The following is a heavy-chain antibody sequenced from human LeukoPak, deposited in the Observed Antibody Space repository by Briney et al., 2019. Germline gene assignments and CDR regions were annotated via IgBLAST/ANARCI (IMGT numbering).Heavy chain of an antibody. CDR1: GFTFSSYA. D-gene: IGHD1-26*01. CDR2: ISGSGGST. J-gene: IGHJ4*02. CDR3: AKDMVVSGRWEPLNSFDY. V-gene: IGHV3-23*01. Sequence: GGSLRLSCAASGFTFSSYAMSWVRQAPGKGLEWVSGISGSGGSTYYADSVKGRFTISRDNSKNTLYLQMNSLRAEDTAVYYCAKDMVVSGRWEPLNSFDYWGQGTLVTVSS.